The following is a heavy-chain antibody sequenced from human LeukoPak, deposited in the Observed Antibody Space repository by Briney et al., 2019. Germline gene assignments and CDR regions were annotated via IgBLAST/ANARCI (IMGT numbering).Heavy chain of an antibody. V-gene: IGHV4-59*01. J-gene: IGHJ4*02. D-gene: IGHD2-21*01. CDR3: ARWHSHGRYFDY. CDR1: GRSIRNYY. CDR2: TSDSGNT. Sequence: SETLSLTCTVSGRSIRNYYWNWLRQPPGKGLEWIGYTSDSGNTDYKPSLKSRVTLSVDTSKNQFSLKLASATAADTAVYYCARWHSHGRYFDYWGQGALVTVSS.